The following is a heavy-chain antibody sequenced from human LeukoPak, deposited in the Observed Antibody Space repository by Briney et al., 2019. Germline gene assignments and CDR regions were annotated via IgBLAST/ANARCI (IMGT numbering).Heavy chain of an antibody. CDR1: GGSISSSSYY. D-gene: IGHD3-16*02. J-gene: IGHJ4*02. Sequence: SETLSLTCTVSGGSISSSSYYWGWIRQPPGKGLEWIGEINHSGGTNYNPSLKSRVTISVDTSKNQFSLKLSSVTAAGTAVYYCARGVRYDYWGQGTLVTVSS. CDR2: INHSGGT. CDR3: ARGVRYDY. V-gene: IGHV4-39*07.